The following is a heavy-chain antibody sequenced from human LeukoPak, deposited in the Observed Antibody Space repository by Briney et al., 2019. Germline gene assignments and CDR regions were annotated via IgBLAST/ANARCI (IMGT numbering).Heavy chain of an antibody. CDR3: ARDLNWGWDY. J-gene: IGHJ4*02. CDR1: GFTFSTYG. D-gene: IGHD7-27*01. CDR2: ILSDGSNK. Sequence: GGSLRLSCAASGFTFSTYGMHWVRQAPGKGLEWAAFILSDGSNKYYADSVKGRFTMSRDNSKNTLYLQMNSLTPEDTAVYYCARDLNWGWDYCGQGTLVTVSS. V-gene: IGHV3-30*02.